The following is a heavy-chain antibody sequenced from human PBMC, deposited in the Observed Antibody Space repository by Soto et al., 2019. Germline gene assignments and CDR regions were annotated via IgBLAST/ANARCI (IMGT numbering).Heavy chain of an antibody. CDR3: TQDSQGSGYYYGMDV. CDR1: GYSFTSYW. J-gene: IGHJ6*02. Sequence: GESLKISCKGSGYSFTSYWISWVRQMPGKGLEWMGRIDPSDSYTNYSPSFQGHVTISADKSISTAYLQWSSLKASDTAMYYCTQDSQGSGYYYGMDVWGQGTTVTVSS. V-gene: IGHV5-10-1*01. D-gene: IGHD3-10*01. CDR2: IDPSDSYT.